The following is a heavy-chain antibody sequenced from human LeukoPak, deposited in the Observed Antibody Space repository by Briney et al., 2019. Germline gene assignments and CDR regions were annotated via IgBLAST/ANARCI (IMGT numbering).Heavy chain of an antibody. CDR3: ARGLGGSHGY. Sequence: ASLKVSSKASGYTFTSYDINWVQQATGQGLAWMGWMNPNSGNTGYAQKFQGRVTMTRNTSISTAYMELSSLRSEDTAVYYCARGLGGSHGYWGQGTLVTVSS. V-gene: IGHV1-8*01. CDR1: GYTFTSYD. J-gene: IGHJ4*02. D-gene: IGHD2-15*01. CDR2: MNPNSGNT.